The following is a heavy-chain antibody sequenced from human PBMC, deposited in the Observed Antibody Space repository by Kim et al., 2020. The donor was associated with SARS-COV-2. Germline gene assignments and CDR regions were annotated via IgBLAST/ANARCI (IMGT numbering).Heavy chain of an antibody. Sequence: SETLSLTCSVSGGSIRSGGKFWTWIRQHPAKGLEWIGYITYSGNSHYSPSLRSRVSISLQKSENQFSLELTSLTAADTAVYYCARGKPLDDWGQGILVT. CDR1: GGSIRSGGKF. CDR2: ITYSGNS. V-gene: IGHV4-31*03. J-gene: IGHJ4*02. CDR3: ARGKPLDD.